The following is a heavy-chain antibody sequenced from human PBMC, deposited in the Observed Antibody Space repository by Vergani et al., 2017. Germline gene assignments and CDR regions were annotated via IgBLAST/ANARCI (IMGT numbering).Heavy chain of an antibody. Sequence: QVQLVESGGGVVQPGGSLRLSCAASGCTFNSYGMHWVRQAPGKGLEWVASIRSDESRRYYGDSMEGPFTISRDNSKNTLYLQMKSLRPEDTAVYYCAKEGGRNCSGGTCYPEYWGQGTLVIVSS. V-gene: IGHV3-30*02. D-gene: IGHD2-15*01. J-gene: IGHJ4*02. CDR2: IRSDESRR. CDR3: AKEGGRNCSGGTCYPEY. CDR1: GCTFNSYG.